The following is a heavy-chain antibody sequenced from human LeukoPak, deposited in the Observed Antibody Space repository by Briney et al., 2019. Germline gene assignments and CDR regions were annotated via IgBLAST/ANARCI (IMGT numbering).Heavy chain of an antibody. J-gene: IGHJ2*01. CDR1: GFTFDDYI. Sequence: GRSLRLSCPPSGFTFDDYIMHWVRQAPGEGLEWVSLINWDGGSTIYADSVKGRFTISRDNSKNSLYLQMNSLRIEDTALYYCAGHKGTTPNWYFDLWGRGTLVTVSS. CDR3: AGHKGTTPNWYFDL. D-gene: IGHD1-1*01. CDR2: INWDGGST. V-gene: IGHV3-43*01.